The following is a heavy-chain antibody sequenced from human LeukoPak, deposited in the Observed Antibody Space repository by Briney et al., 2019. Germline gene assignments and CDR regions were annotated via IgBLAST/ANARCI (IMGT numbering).Heavy chain of an antibody. CDR2: ISGSGANT. Sequence: PGGSLRLSCAASGFTFGSYAMNWVRQAPGKGLEWVSGISGSGANTFYADSVTGRFIISRDNSKDTLNLQMNSLRVKDTTVYYCAKASAHDIDPFDSWGQGTLVTVSS. J-gene: IGHJ4*02. CDR1: GFTFGSYA. V-gene: IGHV3-23*01. CDR3: AKASAHDIDPFDS.